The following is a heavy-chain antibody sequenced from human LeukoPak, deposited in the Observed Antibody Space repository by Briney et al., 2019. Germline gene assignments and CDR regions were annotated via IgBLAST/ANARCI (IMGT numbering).Heavy chain of an antibody. D-gene: IGHD3-10*01. V-gene: IGHV4-30-2*01. CDR1: GGSISSGGYS. Sequence: SETLSLTCAVSGGSISSGGYSWRWIRQPPGKGLEWIGYIYHSGSTYYNPSLKSRVTISVDRSKNQFSLKLSSVTAADTAVYYCARVFIPPAMVRGVIIAPYYFDYWGQGTLVTVSS. CDR3: ARVFIPPAMVRGVIIAPYYFDY. J-gene: IGHJ4*02. CDR2: IYHSGST.